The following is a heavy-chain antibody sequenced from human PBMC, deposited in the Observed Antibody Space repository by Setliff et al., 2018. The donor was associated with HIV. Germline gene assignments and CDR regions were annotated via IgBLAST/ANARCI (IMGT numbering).Heavy chain of an antibody. CDR2: INHSGST. CDR3: ARGARLLAGYSNRWDYYHMKV. Sequence: GSLRLSCAASGFTFSSYSMNWVRQAPGKGLEWIGEINHSGSTNYSPSLKSRITISVDTSKDQFSLKLSSVTAADTAVYYCARGARLLAGYSNRWDYYHMKVWGKGTTVTVSS. D-gene: IGHD6-13*01. V-gene: IGHV4-34*01. CDR1: GFTFSSYS. J-gene: IGHJ6*03.